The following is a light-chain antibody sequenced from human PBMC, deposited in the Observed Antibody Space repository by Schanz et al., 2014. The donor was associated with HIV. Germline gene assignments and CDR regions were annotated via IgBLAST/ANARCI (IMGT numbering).Light chain of an antibody. CDR3: QQANSLPIT. V-gene: IGKV1-12*01. J-gene: IGKJ5*01. CDR1: QGISRW. CDR2: GAS. Sequence: DIQMTQSPSFVSASVGDRVTITCRASQGISRWLAWYQQSPGKAPNLLIYGASSLQSGVPSRFSGSGYGTVFTLTISSLQPEDFATYYCQQANSLPITFGQGTRLEIK.